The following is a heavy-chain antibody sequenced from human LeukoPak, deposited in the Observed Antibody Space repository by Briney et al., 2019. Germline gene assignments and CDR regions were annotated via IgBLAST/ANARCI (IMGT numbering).Heavy chain of an antibody. V-gene: IGHV3-21*01. CDR3: ARDPPLGYCSSTSCWGGFDY. D-gene: IGHD2-2*01. CDR2: ISVSSSSI. CDR1: GFTFSSYG. J-gene: IGHJ4*02. Sequence: GGSLRLSCAASGFTFSSYGMHWVRQAPGKGLEWVSSISVSSSSIDYADSVKGRFTISRDNAKNSLYLQMNSLRAEDTAVYYCARDPPLGYCSSTSCWGGFDYWGQGTLVTVSS.